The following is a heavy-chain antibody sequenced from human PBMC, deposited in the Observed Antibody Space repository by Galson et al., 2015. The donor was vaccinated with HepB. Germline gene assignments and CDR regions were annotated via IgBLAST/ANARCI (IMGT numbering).Heavy chain of an antibody. CDR3: ATVLFGSGAYWTFEM. Sequence: SLRLSCAASGFTFSRHTMSWVRQTPGQGLQWLSYISTNGANIHYADSVKGRFTVARDNAKNTMFQQMNSLRAEDTAVYYCATVLFGSGAYWTFEMWGQGTLVTVSS. CDR1: GFTFSRHT. V-gene: IGHV3-48*04. J-gene: IGHJ3*02. CDR2: ISTNGANI. D-gene: IGHD2-15*01.